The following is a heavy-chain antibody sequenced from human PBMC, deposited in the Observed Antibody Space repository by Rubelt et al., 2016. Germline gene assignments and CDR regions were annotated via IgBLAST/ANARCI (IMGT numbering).Heavy chain of an antibody. CDR3: ARVPAAGAN. CDR1: GGSFSGYY. V-gene: IGHV4-34*01. D-gene: IGHD6-13*01. CDR2: INLSGST. J-gene: IGHJ4*02. Sequence: QVQLQQWGAGLLKPSETLSLTCAVYGGSFSGYYWSWIRQPPGKGLEWIGEINLSGSTNYKPSLKSRVTISVDTSKNQFSLKLSSVTAADTAVYYCARVPAAGANWGQGTLVTVSS.